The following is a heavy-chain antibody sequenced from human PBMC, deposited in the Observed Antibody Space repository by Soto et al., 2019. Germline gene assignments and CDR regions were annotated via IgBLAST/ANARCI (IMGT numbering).Heavy chain of an antibody. CDR3: ARGVRVYAGFDY. V-gene: IGHV1-3*01. D-gene: IGHD2-8*01. CDR1: GYTFTSYA. J-gene: IGHJ4*02. CDR2: INAGNGNT. Sequence: ASVKVSCKASGYTFTSYAMHWVRQAPGQRLEWMGWINAGNGNTKYSQKFQGRVTITRDTSASTAYMELSSLRSEDTAVYYCARGVRVYAGFDYCGKGPLVTVSS.